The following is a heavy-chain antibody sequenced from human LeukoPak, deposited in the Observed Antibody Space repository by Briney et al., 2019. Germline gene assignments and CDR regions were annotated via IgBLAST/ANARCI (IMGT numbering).Heavy chain of an antibody. Sequence: PSETLSLTCGVYGGSFSGYYWSCIRQPPGKGLEWIGEINHSGSTNYNPSLKSRVTISVDTSKNQFSLKLSSVTAADCGGDCYSPNWFDPWGQGTLVTVSS. D-gene: IGHD2-21*02. CDR2: INHSGST. J-gene: IGHJ5*02. CDR3: SPNWFDP. CDR1: GGSFSGYY. V-gene: IGHV4-34*01.